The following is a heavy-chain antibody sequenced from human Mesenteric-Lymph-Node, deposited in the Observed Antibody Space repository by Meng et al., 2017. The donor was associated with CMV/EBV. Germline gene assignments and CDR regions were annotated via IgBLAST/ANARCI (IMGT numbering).Heavy chain of an antibody. D-gene: IGHD3-10*01. Sequence: GESLKISCASSGFAFGEYTMHWVRQVPGRGLEWISLTSWDGVSTHYADSVKGRFTISRDNRKSSLYLQMNDLRTEDTALYYCAKDLVSTAVRGIVSVDGMDVWGQGTTVTVSS. CDR1: GFAFGEYT. V-gene: IGHV3-43*01. CDR3: AKDLVSTAVRGIVSVDGMDV. CDR2: TSWDGVST. J-gene: IGHJ6*02.